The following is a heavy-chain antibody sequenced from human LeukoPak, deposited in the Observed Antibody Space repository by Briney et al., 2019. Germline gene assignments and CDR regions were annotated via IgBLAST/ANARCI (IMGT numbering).Heavy chain of an antibody. CDR3: ATRKGSSNQSNNPDY. CDR1: GYTFTSYA. CDR2: INTNTGNP. J-gene: IGHJ4*02. V-gene: IGHV7-4-1*02. Sequence: ASVKVSCKASGYTFTSYAMNWVRQAPGQGLEWMGWINTNTGNPTYAQGFTGRFVFSLDTSVSTAYLQISSLKAEDTAVYYCATRKGSSNQSNNPDYWGQGTLVTVSS. D-gene: IGHD6-6*01.